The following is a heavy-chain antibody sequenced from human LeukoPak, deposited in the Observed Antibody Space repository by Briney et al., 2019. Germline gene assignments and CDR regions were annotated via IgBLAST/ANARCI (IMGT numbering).Heavy chain of an antibody. J-gene: IGHJ4*02. CDR1: GFTFSDYY. Sequence: GGSLRLSCAASGFTFSDYYVNWVRQAPGKGLECVANIKYDGSEKYYVDSVKGRFTISRDNAKNSLYLQMNSLRVEDTAVYYCARGTTVDYWGRGTLVTVSS. V-gene: IGHV3-7*01. D-gene: IGHD1-1*01. CDR3: ARGTTVDY. CDR2: IKYDGSEK.